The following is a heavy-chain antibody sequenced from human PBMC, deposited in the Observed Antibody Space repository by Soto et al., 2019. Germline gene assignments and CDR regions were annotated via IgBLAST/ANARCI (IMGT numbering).Heavy chain of an antibody. J-gene: IGHJ6*03. V-gene: IGHV1-18*01. Sequence: GASVKVSCKASGYTFTSYGISWVRQAPGQGLEWMGWISAYNGNTNYAQKLQGRVTMTTDTSTSTAYMGLRSLRSDDTAVYYCARKGPNCSGGSCYSLNSHAYYYYYMDVWGKGTTVTVSS. D-gene: IGHD2-15*01. CDR3: ARKGPNCSGGSCYSLNSHAYYYYYMDV. CDR1: GYTFTSYG. CDR2: ISAYNGNT.